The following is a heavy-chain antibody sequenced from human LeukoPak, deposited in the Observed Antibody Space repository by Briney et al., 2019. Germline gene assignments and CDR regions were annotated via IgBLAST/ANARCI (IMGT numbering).Heavy chain of an antibody. CDR1: GDSINSRYY. V-gene: IGHV4-38-2*02. CDR2: IYHSGTT. Sequence: SETLTLTCTVSGDSINSRYYWGWIRQPPGKGLEWIGSIYHSGTTSYKSSLKSRVTMSVDTSKNQFSLKVNSVTAADTAVYYCAREFGLSSGWFDYWGQGTLVTVSS. J-gene: IGHJ5*01. CDR3: AREFGLSSGWFDY. D-gene: IGHD6-25*01.